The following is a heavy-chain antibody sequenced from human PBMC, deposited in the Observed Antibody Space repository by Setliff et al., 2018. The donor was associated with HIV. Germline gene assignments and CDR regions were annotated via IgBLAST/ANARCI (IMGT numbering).Heavy chain of an antibody. CDR3: ARPLLRTNTVYGILGNWFDS. D-gene: IGHD2-8*01. CDR2: ISSSSSYI. V-gene: IGHV3-21*04. J-gene: IGHJ5*01. Sequence: PGESLKISCAASGFTFSSYSMNWVRQAPGKGLEWVSSISSSSSYIYYADSVKGRFTISRDNAKNSLYLQMNSLRVEDTAVYYCARPLLRTNTVYGILGNWFDSWGRGTLVTVSS. CDR1: GFTFSSYS.